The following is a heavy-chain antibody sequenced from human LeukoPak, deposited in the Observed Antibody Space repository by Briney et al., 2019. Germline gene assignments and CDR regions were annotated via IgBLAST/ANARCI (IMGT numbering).Heavy chain of an antibody. Sequence: PSETLSLTRTVSGGSPTSNFWSSVRQPPGKGLEWIGYIYNGGSSTSYNPYFKSRATISGDTSKNQFSLKLNSVTAADTAVYYCARAKPNWYPSDYWGQGTLVTVSS. CDR2: IYNGGSS. V-gene: IGHV4-59*08. CDR1: GGSPTSNF. CDR3: ARAKPNWYPSDY. D-gene: IGHD1-1*01. J-gene: IGHJ4*02.